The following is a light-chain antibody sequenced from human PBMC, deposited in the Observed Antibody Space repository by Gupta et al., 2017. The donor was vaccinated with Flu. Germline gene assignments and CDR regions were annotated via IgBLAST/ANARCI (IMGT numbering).Light chain of an antibody. CDR3: QQYYSYSWT. V-gene: IGKV1-5*03. CDR1: QSIKSW. Sequence: DIQMTQSPSTLSASVADRVTITCRASQSIKSWLAWYQQKPGKAPKLLIYKASTLESGVPFRFSGSGSGTEFNLTISSLQPDDFATYYCQQYYSYSWTFGQGTKVEIK. J-gene: IGKJ1*01. CDR2: KAS.